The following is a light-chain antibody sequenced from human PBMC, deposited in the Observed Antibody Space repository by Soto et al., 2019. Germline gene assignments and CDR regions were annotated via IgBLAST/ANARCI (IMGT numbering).Light chain of an antibody. Sequence: QSVLTQPPSVSGAPGQRVSISCTGSTSNIGAPYDVHWYQHLPGTAPKLLIYGDNNRPSGVPDRFSGSKSGTSASLAISGLRSEDEAVYYCASWDDRLGAVIFGGGTKVTVL. CDR1: TSNIGAPYD. J-gene: IGLJ2*01. CDR2: GDN. V-gene: IGLV1-40*01. CDR3: ASWDDRLGAVI.